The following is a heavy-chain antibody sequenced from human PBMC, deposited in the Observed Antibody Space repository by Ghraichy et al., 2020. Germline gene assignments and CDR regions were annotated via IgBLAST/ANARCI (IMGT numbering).Heavy chain of an antibody. CDR1: GFTFSLSW. J-gene: IGHJ4*02. V-gene: IGHV3-7*01. Sequence: GGSLRLSCAASGFTFSLSWMSWVRQAPGKGLEWVANINQDGRDKYYVGSVRGRFGISRDNAENSLYLQMNSLRVEDTAVYYCVRGSGREVAHWGQGALVTVSS. CDR2: INQDGRDK. D-gene: IGHD2-15*01. CDR3: VRGSGREVAH.